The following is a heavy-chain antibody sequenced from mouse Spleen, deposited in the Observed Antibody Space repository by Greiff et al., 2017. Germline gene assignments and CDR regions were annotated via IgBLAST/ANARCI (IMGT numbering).Heavy chain of an antibody. CDR2: IYPRSGNT. CDR1: GYTFTSYG. V-gene: IGHV1-81*01. CDR3: APITTVYYYAMDY. J-gene: IGHJ4*01. Sequence: VQRVESGAELARPGASVKLSCKASGYTFTSYGISWVKQRTGQGLEWIGEIYPRSGNTYYNEKFKGKATLTADKSSSTAYMELRSLTSEDSAVYFCAPITTVYYYAMDYWGQGTSVTVSS. D-gene: IGHD1-1*01.